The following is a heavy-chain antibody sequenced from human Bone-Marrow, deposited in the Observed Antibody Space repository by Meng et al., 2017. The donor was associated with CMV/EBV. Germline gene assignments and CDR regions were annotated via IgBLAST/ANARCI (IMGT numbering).Heavy chain of an antibody. CDR2: IYNSGST. D-gene: IGHD2-2*02. J-gene: IGHJ4*02. Sequence: SSSSYYLSWIRQPPGRGLEWIGYIYNSGSTNYNPSLKSRVTISIDASKNQFSLKLSSVTAADTAVYYCARAFRGYCSTTSCYIFDSWGQGSLVTVSS. CDR1: SSSSYY. V-gene: IGHV4-61*01. CDR3: ARAFRGYCSTTSCYIFDS.